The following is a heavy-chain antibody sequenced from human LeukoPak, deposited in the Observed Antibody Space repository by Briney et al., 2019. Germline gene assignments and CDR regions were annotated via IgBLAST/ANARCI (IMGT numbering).Heavy chain of an antibody. J-gene: IGHJ5*02. V-gene: IGHV1-69*01. CDR2: ISPIFGTA. CDR1: GGTFSSYA. D-gene: IGHD3-10*01. Sequence: SVKVSCKGSGGTFSSYAISWVRQAPGQGLEWMGGISPIFGTANYAQKFQGRVTITADESTSTAYMELSSLRSEDTAVYYCARVFTMVRGAFDPWGQGTLVTLSS. CDR3: ARVFTMVRGAFDP.